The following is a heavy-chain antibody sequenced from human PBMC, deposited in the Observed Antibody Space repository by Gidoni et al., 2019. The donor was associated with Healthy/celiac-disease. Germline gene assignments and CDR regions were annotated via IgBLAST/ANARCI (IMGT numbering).Heavy chain of an antibody. D-gene: IGHD3-9*01. V-gene: IGHV1-2*02. CDR3: ARGQDFDWLPADAFDI. J-gene: IGHJ3*02. CDR2: INPNSGGT. Sequence: QVQLVQSGAEVKKPGASVKVSCKASGYHFTGYYMHWVRQAPGQGLEWMGWINPNSGGTNYAQKFQGRVTMTRDTSISTAYMELSRLRSDDTAVYYCARGQDFDWLPADAFDIWGQGTMVTVSS. CDR1: GYHFTGYY.